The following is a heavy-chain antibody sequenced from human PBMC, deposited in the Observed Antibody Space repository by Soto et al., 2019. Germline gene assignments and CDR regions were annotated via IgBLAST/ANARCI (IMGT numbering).Heavy chain of an antibody. J-gene: IGHJ3*02. CDR1: GYTLTELS. Sequence: ASVKVSCKVSGYTLTELSMHWVRQAPGKGLEWMGGFDPEDGETIYAQKFQGRVTMTEDTSTDTAYMELSSLRSEDTAVYYCATIFSRNYPSGDLLRRHDAFDIWGQGTMVTVSS. V-gene: IGHV1-24*01. D-gene: IGHD3-10*01. CDR2: FDPEDGET. CDR3: ATIFSRNYPSGDLLRRHDAFDI.